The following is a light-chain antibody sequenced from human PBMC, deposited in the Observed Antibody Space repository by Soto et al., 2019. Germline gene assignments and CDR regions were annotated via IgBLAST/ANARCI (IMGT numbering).Light chain of an antibody. CDR1: SSNIGAHYD. CDR3: QSYDSSLSGGI. Sequence: QSVLPQPPSVSGAPGQRVTISCTGSSSNIGAHYDVHWYQHLPGTAPKLLIYGNTNRPSGVPDRCSGSKSGTSASLAITGLQAEDEADYYCQSYDSSLSGGIFGGGTKVTVL. V-gene: IGLV1-40*01. CDR2: GNT. J-gene: IGLJ2*01.